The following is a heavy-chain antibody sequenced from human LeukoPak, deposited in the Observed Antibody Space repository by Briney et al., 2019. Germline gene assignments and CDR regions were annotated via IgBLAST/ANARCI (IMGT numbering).Heavy chain of an antibody. J-gene: IGHJ6*03. CDR3: ARHSPGSGWYFYHYHYLDV. V-gene: IGHV4-34*01. Sequence: SETLSLTCAVYGGSFRGDYWSWIRHPPGEGLEWSGEINHSGSTNYNPSLKSRVTISVDTSKCQFSLKLSSVTAADTAVYYCARHSPGSGWYFYHYHYLDVRGKGTTGTIS. CDR1: GGSFRGDY. D-gene: IGHD6-19*01. CDR2: INHSGST.